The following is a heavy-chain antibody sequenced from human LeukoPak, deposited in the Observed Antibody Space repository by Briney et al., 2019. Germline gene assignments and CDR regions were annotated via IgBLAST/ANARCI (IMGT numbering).Heavy chain of an antibody. D-gene: IGHD3-9*01. J-gene: IGHJ6*02. CDR3: ARDGYYDILTGYRAYYYYGMDV. CDR1: GFTFSSYS. Sequence: GGSLRLSCAASGFTFSSYSMNWVRQAPGKGLEWVSSISSSSSYIYYADSVKGRFTISRDNAKNSLYLQMNSLRAEDTAVYYCARDGYYDILTGYRAYYYYGMDVWGQGTTVTVSS. V-gene: IGHV3-21*01. CDR2: ISSSSSYI.